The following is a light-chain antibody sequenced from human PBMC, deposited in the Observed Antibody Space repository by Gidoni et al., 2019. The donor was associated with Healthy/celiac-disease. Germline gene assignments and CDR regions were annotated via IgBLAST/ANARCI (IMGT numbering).Light chain of an antibody. V-gene: IGKV3-20*01. Sequence: EIVLTQSPGTLSLSPGESATLSCRASQSVRSSYLAWYQQKPGQAPRLLIYGASSRATGIPDRFSGSGSGTDFTLTISRLEPEDFAVYYCQQYGSSPRTFGGGTKVEIK. CDR3: QQYGSSPRT. CDR2: GAS. CDR1: QSVRSSY. J-gene: IGKJ4*01.